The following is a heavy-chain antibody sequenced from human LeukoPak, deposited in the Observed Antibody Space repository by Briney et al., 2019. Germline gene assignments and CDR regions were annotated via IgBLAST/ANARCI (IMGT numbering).Heavy chain of an antibody. Sequence: PGGSLRLSCAASGFTFSGSAMHWVRQASGKGPEWVGRIRSKANSYATAYAASVKGRFTISRDDSKNTAYPQMNSLRTEDTAVYYCTSPSTGYSSGWATSTLDYWGQGTLVTVSS. CDR2: IRSKANSYAT. CDR1: GFTFSGSA. D-gene: IGHD6-19*01. V-gene: IGHV3-73*01. J-gene: IGHJ4*02. CDR3: TSPSTGYSSGWATSTLDY.